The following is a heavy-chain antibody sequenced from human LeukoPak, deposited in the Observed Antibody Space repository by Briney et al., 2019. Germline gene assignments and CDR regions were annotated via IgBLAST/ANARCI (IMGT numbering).Heavy chain of an antibody. CDR3: ARDDVGIAAAGGIY. CDR2: IYTRGTT. CDR1: DDSISSGSYY. J-gene: IGHJ4*02. D-gene: IGHD6-13*01. Sequence: PSQTLSLTCTVSDDSISSGSYYWTWVRQPAGKGLEWIGRIYTRGTTTYNPSLQCRVTISLDQSKTLFSLNLSSVTAADTAVYYCARDDVGIAAAGGIYWGQGTLVTVSS. V-gene: IGHV4-61*02.